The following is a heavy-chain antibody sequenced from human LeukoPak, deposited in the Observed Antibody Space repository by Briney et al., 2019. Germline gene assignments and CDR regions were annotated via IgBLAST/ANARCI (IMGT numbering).Heavy chain of an antibody. CDR2: INHSGST. CDR1: GGSFSGYY. CDR3: ARGLVGATRRAFDI. Sequence: SETLSLTCAVYGGSFSGYYWSWIRQPPGKGLEWIGEINHSGSTNYNPSLKSRVTISVDTSKNQFSLKLSSVTAADTAVYYCARGLVGATRRAFDIWGQGTMVTVSS. D-gene: IGHD1-26*01. V-gene: IGHV4-34*01. J-gene: IGHJ3*02.